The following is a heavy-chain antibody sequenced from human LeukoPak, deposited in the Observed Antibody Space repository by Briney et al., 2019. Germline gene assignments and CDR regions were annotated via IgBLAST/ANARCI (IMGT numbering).Heavy chain of an antibody. CDR1: GFTFSSYE. D-gene: IGHD2-8*01. CDR3: ARVGLQVNGAFDI. CDR2: ISSSGSTI. V-gene: IGHV3-48*03. J-gene: IGHJ3*02. Sequence: GGSLRLSCAASGFTFSSYEMNWVRQAPGKGLEWVSYISSSGSTIYYADSVKGRFTISRDNAKNSLYLQMNSLRAEDTAVYYCARVGLQVNGAFDIWGQGTMVTVAS.